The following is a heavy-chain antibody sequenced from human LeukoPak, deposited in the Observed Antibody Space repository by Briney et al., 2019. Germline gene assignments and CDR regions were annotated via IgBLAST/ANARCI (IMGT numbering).Heavy chain of an antibody. CDR2: ISYDGSNK. Sequence: GRSLRLSCAASGFTFSSYAMHWVRQAPGKGLEWVAVISYDGSNKYYADSVKGRFTISRDNSKNTLYLQMNSLRAEDTAVYYCARARFLGDTLLNYWGQGTLVTVSS. CDR3: ARARFLGDTLLNY. D-gene: IGHD1-26*01. CDR1: GFTFSSYA. V-gene: IGHV3-30*04. J-gene: IGHJ4*02.